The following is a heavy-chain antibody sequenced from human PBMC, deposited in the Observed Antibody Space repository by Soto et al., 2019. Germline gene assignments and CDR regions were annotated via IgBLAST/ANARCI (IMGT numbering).Heavy chain of an antibody. V-gene: IGHV3-73*01. CDR1: GFTFSVSA. D-gene: IGHD4-4*01. Sequence: GGSLRLSCAASGFTFSVSAMHWVRQASGKGLEWVGRIRSKANSYATAYAASVKGRFTISRDDSKNTAYLQMNSLKTEDTAVYYCTTTTVTTPYYYYMDVWGKGTTVTVSS. J-gene: IGHJ6*03. CDR2: IRSKANSYAT. CDR3: TTTTVTTPYYYYMDV.